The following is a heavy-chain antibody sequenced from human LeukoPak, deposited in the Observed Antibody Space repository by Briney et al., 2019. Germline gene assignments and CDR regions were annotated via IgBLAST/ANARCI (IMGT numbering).Heavy chain of an antibody. J-gene: IGHJ3*02. D-gene: IGHD3-22*01. CDR3: ARVPPTYYYDSSGYGDAFDI. CDR2: ISGSGGST. CDR1: GFTFSSYA. V-gene: IGHV3-23*01. Sequence: GGSLRLSCAASGFTFSSYAMSWVRQTPGKGLEWVSAISGSGGSTYYADSVKGRFTISRDNSKNTLYLQMNSLRAEDTAVYYCARVPPTYYYDSSGYGDAFDIWGQGTMVTVSS.